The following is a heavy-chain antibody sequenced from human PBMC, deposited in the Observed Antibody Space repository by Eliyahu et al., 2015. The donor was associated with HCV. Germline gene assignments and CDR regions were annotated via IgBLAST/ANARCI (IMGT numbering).Heavy chain of an antibody. D-gene: IGHD2-8*02. J-gene: IGHJ4*02. CDR1: GYSFISYW. CDR3: ARHVGSTGCCSIDY. CDR2: IYPRDSDT. Sequence: EVQLVQSGAEVKKPGESLKISCKGSGYSFISYWIGWVRXMPGKGLEWMGIIYPRDSDTRYSPSFQGQVTISVDKSTDTAYLQWSTLKASDTAMYYCARHVGSTGCCSIDYWGQGTLVTVSS. V-gene: IGHV5-51*01.